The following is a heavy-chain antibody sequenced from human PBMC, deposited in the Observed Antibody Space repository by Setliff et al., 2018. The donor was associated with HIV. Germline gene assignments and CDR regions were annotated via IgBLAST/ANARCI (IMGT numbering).Heavy chain of an antibody. J-gene: IGHJ4*02. CDR3: AREPAGSGSGSFGF. CDR2: IDTDNGYR. CDR1: GYTFSEYA. V-gene: IGHV1-3*04. D-gene: IGHD3-10*01. Sequence: ASVKVSCKASGYTFSEYAIHWVRQAPGQRLEWMGRIDTDNGYRRYSPKLQGRVTITKDTSANTAYMELRGLRSEDTAVYYCAREPAGSGSGSFGFWGQGTLVTAPQ.